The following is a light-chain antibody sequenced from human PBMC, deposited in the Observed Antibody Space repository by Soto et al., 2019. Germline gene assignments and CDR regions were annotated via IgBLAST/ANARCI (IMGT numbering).Light chain of an antibody. Sequence: QSVLAQPPSVSGAPGQSVTISCTGSGSNIGAGYEVHWYQQLPGRAPKLLIYGNSDRPSGVPDRLFGSRSGTSASLAITRLQAEDEADYYCQSYDSGLSAVLFGGGTKVTVL. V-gene: IGLV1-40*01. J-gene: IGLJ2*01. CDR3: QSYDSGLSAVL. CDR1: GSNIGAGYE. CDR2: GNS.